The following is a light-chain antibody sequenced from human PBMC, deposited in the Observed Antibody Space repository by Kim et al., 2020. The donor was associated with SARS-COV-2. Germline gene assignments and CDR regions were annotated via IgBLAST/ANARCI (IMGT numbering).Light chain of an antibody. V-gene: IGKV3-11*01. Sequence: PGERATLSCRASQSVSTYLAWYQQKPGQAPRLLIYDASNRTTGIPDRFSGSGSGTDFTLTISSLESEDFAVYYCQQRSNWPPALTFGGGTKVDIK. CDR3: QQRSNWPPALT. CDR2: DAS. CDR1: QSVSTY. J-gene: IGKJ4*01.